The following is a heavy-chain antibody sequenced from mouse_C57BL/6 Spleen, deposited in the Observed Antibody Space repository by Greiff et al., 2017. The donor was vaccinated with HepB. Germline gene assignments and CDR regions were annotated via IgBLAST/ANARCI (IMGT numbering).Heavy chain of an antibody. CDR2: IYPRSGNT. CDR1: GYTFTSYG. CDR3: ARDSSGFYAMDY. V-gene: IGHV1-81*01. Sequence: QVQLKQSGAELARPGASVKLSCKASGYTFTSYGISWVKQRTGQGLEWIGEIYPRSGNTYYNEKFKGKATLTADKSSSTAYMELRSLTSEDSAVYFCARDSSGFYAMDYWGKGTSVTVSS. D-gene: IGHD3-2*02. J-gene: IGHJ4*01.